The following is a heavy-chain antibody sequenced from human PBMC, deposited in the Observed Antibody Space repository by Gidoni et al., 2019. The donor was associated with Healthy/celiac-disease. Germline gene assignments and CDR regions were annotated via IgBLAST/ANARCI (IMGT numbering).Heavy chain of an antibody. J-gene: IGHJ4*02. CDR2: IWYDGSDK. CDR3: ARDRLDGFDY. V-gene: IGHV3-33*01. Sequence: QVQLVESGGGVVQPGRSLRLAGAASGLTFSSYGMHWVRQAPGKVLEWLAVIWYDGSDKYYADSVKGRFTISRDNSKNTLYLQMNSLRAEDTAVYYCARDRLDGFDYWGQGTLVTVSS. D-gene: IGHD6-19*01. CDR1: GLTFSSYG.